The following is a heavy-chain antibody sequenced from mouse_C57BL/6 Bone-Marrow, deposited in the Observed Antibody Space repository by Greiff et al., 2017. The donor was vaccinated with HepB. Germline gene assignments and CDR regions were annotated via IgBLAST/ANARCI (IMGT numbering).Heavy chain of an antibody. V-gene: IGHV1-82*01. CDR1: GYAFSSSW. D-gene: IGHD2-10*02. J-gene: IGHJ2*01. CDR3: ARGGVWSAFDY. CDR2: IYPGDGDT. Sequence: LVKPGASVKISCKASGYAFSSSWMNWVKQRPGKGLEWIGRIYPGDGDTNYNGKFKGKATLTADKSSSTAYMQLSSLTSEDSAVYFCARGGVWSAFDYWGQGTTLTVSS.